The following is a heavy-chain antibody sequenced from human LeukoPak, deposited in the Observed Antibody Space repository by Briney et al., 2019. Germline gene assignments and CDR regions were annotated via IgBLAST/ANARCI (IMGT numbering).Heavy chain of an antibody. J-gene: IGHJ5*02. CDR3: ARDGRIAAARGLNWFDP. CDR1: GGSISSYY. CDR2: IYTSGST. D-gene: IGHD6-13*01. Sequence: SETLSLTCTVSGGSISSYYWSWIRQPAGKGLEWIGRIYTSGSTNYNPSLKSRVTMSVDTSKNQFSLKLSSVTAADTAVYYCARDGRIAAARGLNWFDPWGQGTLVTVSP. V-gene: IGHV4-4*07.